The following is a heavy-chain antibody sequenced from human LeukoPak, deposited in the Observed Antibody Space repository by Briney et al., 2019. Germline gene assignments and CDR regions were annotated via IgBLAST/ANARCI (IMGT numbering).Heavy chain of an antibody. J-gene: IGHJ5*02. CDR2: INHSGGT. Sequence: SETLTLTCAASGVTFSGYDLNWIRQPPGKGLEWIAGINHSGGTNYNPAPERRLTISVDTSKNQFSLKLSSVTAADTAVYNCARGVYSSSWYNWFDPWGQGTLVTVSS. CDR1: GVTFSGYD. D-gene: IGHD6-13*01. CDR3: ARGVYSSSWYNWFDP. V-gene: IGHV4-34*01.